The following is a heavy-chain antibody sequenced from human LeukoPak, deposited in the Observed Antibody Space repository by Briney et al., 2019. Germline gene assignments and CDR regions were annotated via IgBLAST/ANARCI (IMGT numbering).Heavy chain of an antibody. CDR3: ARDEYDFWSGYYSSVSGFDY. CDR2: ISSSSTI. Sequence: GGSLRLSCAASGFTFSSYSMNWVRQAPGKGLEWVSYISSSSTIYYADSVKGRFTISRDNAKNSLYLQMNSLRDEDTAVYYCARDEYDFWSGYYSSVSGFDYWGQGTLVTISS. D-gene: IGHD3-3*01. CDR1: GFTFSSYS. V-gene: IGHV3-48*02. J-gene: IGHJ4*02.